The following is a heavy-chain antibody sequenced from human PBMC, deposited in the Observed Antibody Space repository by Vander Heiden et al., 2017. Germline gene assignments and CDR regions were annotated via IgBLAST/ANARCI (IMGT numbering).Heavy chain of an antibody. D-gene: IGHD6-13*01. CDR1: GGTFSSYP. CDR3: ARDRVAAALYDAFDI. Sequence: QVQLVQSVAEVKKPGPSVLVACKASGGTFSSYPITFVRQAPGQRLEWMGGIIPIFGTPKDAQELQGRVTITADESRSTAYMELSSLRSEDTAVYYCARDRVAAALYDAFDIWGQGTVVTGTS. V-gene: IGHV1-69*01. CDR2: IIPIFGTP. J-gene: IGHJ3*02.